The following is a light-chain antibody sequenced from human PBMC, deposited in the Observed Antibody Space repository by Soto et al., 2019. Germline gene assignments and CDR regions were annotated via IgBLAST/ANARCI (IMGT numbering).Light chain of an antibody. J-gene: IGKJ1*01. CDR3: QQQSNWPRT. CDR2: DAS. V-gene: IGKV3-11*01. CDR1: QSVSSY. Sequence: EIVMTPSPATLSVITGDSATLSGRASQSVSSYLAWYQQKPGQAPRLLIYDASNRATGIPARFSVSASGTDFTLTISSLEPEDLAVDYCQQQSNWPRTFGQGPKVDLK.